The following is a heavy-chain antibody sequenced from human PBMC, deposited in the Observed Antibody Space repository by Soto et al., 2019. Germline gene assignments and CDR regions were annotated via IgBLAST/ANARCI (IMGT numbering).Heavy chain of an antibody. V-gene: IGHV3-30*18. Sequence: GGSLRLSCVASGFTFSNYAMHWVRQAPGKGLGWVAVISSDGSEKYYLDSVRDRFTISRDNSKNTLYLQMNNLRPEDTAMYYCANSWTTLTTGFDFWGQGALITVSS. J-gene: IGHJ4*02. CDR2: ISSDGSEK. CDR1: GFTFSNYA. D-gene: IGHD4-17*01. CDR3: ANSWTTLTTGFDF.